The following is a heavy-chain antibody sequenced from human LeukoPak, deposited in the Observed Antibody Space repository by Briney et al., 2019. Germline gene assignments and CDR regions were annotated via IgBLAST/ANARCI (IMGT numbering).Heavy chain of an antibody. Sequence: GGSLRLSCAASGFTFSRYSMNWVRQAPGKGLEWVSSISGSSSYIYYADSVKGRFTISRHNAKNSLYLQMNSLRAEDTAVYYCARDGVLRYFDYYYYYMDVWGKGTTVTISS. CDR3: ARDGVLRYFDYYYYYMDV. D-gene: IGHD3-9*01. V-gene: IGHV3-21*01. CDR2: ISGSSSYI. J-gene: IGHJ6*03. CDR1: GFTFSRYS.